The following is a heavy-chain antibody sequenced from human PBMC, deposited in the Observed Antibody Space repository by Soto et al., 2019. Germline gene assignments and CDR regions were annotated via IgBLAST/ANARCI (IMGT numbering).Heavy chain of an antibody. Sequence: QVQLVESGGGVVQPGRSLRLSCAASGFTFSSSAMHWVRQAPGKGLEWVAVISYDGSNKYYADSVEGRFTFSRDNLKNTLSLEMNSLRPEDTAVYYCAKDGPTGDFDYWGQGALVTVFS. V-gene: IGHV3-30*18. CDR2: ISYDGSNK. D-gene: IGHD3-10*01. CDR3: AKDGPTGDFDY. J-gene: IGHJ4*02. CDR1: GFTFSSSA.